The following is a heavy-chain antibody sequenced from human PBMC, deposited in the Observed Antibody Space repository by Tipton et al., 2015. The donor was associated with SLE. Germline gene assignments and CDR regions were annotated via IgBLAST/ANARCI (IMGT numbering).Heavy chain of an antibody. CDR2: IRASGGAT. CDR1: GFIFSNYD. D-gene: IGHD3-3*01. Sequence: SLRLSCTASGFIFSNYDMSWVRQAPGKGLEWVSAIRASGGATYYAVSVKGRFTISRDNSKNTLYLQMNSLRAEDTAVYYCARDGFWSGYYYYYYYMDVCGKGTTVTVSS. J-gene: IGHJ6*03. V-gene: IGHV3-23*01. CDR3: ARDGFWSGYYYYYYYMDV.